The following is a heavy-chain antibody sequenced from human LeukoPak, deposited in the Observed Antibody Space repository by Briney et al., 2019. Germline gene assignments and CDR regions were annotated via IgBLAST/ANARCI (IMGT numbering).Heavy chain of an antibody. D-gene: IGHD5-24*01. CDR3: ARAQLPSDRYYYYYYMDV. CDR2: IYPGDSDT. CDR1: GYIFTSYW. Sequence: PGESLKISCKGSGYIFTSYWIGWVRQMPGKGLEWMGIIYPGDSDTRYSPSFQGQVTISADKSISTAYLQWSSLKASDTAMYYCARAQLPSDRYYYYYYMDVWGKGTTVTVSS. J-gene: IGHJ6*03. V-gene: IGHV5-51*03.